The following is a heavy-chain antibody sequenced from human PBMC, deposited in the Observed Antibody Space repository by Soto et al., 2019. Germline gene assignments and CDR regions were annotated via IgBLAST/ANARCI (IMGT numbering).Heavy chain of an antibody. CDR2: IYWDDDK. Sequence: QITLKESGPTLVKPTQTLTLTCSFSGFSLSTTGVGVGWIRQPPGKALEWLALIYWDDDKRYNPSLNSRLTITKDTPKNRVVLAMTNMDPVDPATYYCVQSRCGGDCLQSYSSHSYYGLDVWGQGTTVTVSS. D-gene: IGHD2-21*02. J-gene: IGHJ6*02. CDR1: GFSLSTTGVG. CDR3: VQSRCGGDCLQSYSSHSYYGLDV. V-gene: IGHV2-5*02.